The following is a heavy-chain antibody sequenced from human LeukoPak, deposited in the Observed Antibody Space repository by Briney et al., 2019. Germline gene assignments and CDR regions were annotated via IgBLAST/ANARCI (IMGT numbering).Heavy chain of an antibody. Sequence: PSETLSLTCAVYGGSFSGYYWSWIRQPPGKGLEWIGEINHSGSTNYNPSLKSRVTISVDTSKNQFSLKLSSVTAADTAVYYCARYYCGGDCYSGYFDYWGQGTLVTVSS. CDR1: GGSFSGYY. D-gene: IGHD2-21*02. V-gene: IGHV4-34*01. J-gene: IGHJ4*02. CDR3: ARYYCGGDCYSGYFDY. CDR2: INHSGST.